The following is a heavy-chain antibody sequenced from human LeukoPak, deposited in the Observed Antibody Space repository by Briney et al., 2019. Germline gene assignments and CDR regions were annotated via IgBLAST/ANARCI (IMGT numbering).Heavy chain of an antibody. CDR2: IHYSGTT. J-gene: IGHJ4*02. Sequence: KPSETLSLTCTVSGGSISTYYWSWIRQPPGKGLEWIVYIHYSGTTNYNPSLKNRVTISLDTSKNQFSLNLGSVTAADTAVYFCARMGGYSGYATHWGQGTLVTVSS. V-gene: IGHV4-59*08. CDR3: ARMGGYSGYATH. CDR1: GGSISTYY. D-gene: IGHD5-12*01.